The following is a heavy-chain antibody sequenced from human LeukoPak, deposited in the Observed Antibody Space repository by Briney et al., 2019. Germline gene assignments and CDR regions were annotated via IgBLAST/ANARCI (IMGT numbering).Heavy chain of an antibody. V-gene: IGHV4-39*07. J-gene: IGHJ6*03. CDR1: GGSISSSSYY. CDR2: IYYSGST. CDR3: ARDLSRFGELLFAYYYYYYMDV. Sequence: SETLSLTCTVSGGSISSSSYYWGWIRQPPGKGLEWIGSIYYSGSTYYNPSLNSRVTISVDTSKNQFSLKLSSVTAADTAVYYCARDLSRFGELLFAYYYYYYMDVWGKGTTVTVSS. D-gene: IGHD3-10*01.